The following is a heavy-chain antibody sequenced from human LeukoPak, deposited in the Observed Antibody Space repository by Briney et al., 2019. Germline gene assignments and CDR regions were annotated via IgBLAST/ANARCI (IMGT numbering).Heavy chain of an antibody. CDR2: INPSGGST. CDR3: ARGPSLLWFGEPFDY. J-gene: IGHJ4*02. CDR1: GYTFTSYY. Sequence: GASVKVSCKASGYTFTSYYMHWVRQAPGQGLEWMGIINPSGGSTSYAQKFQGRVTMTRDTSTSTVYMELSSLRSEDTAVYYCARGPSLLWFGEPFDYWGQGTLVTVSS. V-gene: IGHV1-46*01. D-gene: IGHD3-10*01.